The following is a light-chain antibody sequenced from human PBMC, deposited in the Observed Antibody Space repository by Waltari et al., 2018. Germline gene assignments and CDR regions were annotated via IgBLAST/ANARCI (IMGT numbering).Light chain of an antibody. CDR3: QQYYDTPALT. CDR2: WAS. J-gene: IGKJ4*01. V-gene: IGKV4-1*01. CDR1: QSALYNSNRKNY. Sequence: DIVMTQSPDSLAVSLGERATINCKSSQSALYNSNRKNYLAWYQQKPGQPPKLLIYWASTRESGVPDRVSGSGSGTDFTLTISSLQAEDVAVYYCQQYYDTPALTFGGGTKVEIK.